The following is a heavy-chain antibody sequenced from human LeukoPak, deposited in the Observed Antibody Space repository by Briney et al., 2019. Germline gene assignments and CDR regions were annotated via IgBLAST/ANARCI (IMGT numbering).Heavy chain of an antibody. V-gene: IGHV4-61*08. CDR3: ARDSGRYDSKAPHAFDI. CDR2: IYYSGST. J-gene: IGHJ3*02. D-gene: IGHD3-22*01. Sequence: SETLSLTCAVSGGSISSGGYSWRWIRQPPGKGLEWIGYIYYSGSTNYNPSLKSRVTISVDTSKNQFSLKLSSVTAADTAVYYCARDSGRYDSKAPHAFDIWGQGTMVTVSS. CDR1: GGSISSGGYS.